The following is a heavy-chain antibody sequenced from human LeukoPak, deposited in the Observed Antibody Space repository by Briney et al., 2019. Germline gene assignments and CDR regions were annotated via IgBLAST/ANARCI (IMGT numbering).Heavy chain of an antibody. Sequence: GGSLRLSCAASGFTFSSYAMSWVRQAPGKGLEWVSAISGSGGSIYYADSVKGRFTISRDNSKNTLYLQMNSLRAEDTAVYYCAKDWARYYYGSGSPILFDYWGQGTLVTVSS. V-gene: IGHV3-23*01. J-gene: IGHJ4*02. CDR1: GFTFSSYA. CDR3: AKDWARYYYGSGSPILFDY. D-gene: IGHD3-10*01. CDR2: ISGSGGSI.